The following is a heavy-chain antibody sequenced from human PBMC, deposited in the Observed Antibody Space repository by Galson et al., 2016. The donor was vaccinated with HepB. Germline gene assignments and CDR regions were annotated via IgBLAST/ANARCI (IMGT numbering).Heavy chain of an antibody. V-gene: IGHV1-69*13. J-gene: IGHJ4*02. CDR3: ARVSHTRYGDYFDY. Sequence: SVKVSCKASGGLFNTYAISWVRQAPGQGLVSMGGIIPIFGTTNYAQKFQGRVTITADESTSTVYMELISLRSEDTAVYYCARVSHTRYGDYFDYWGQGTLVTVSS. D-gene: IGHD4-17*01. CDR2: IIPIFGTT. CDR1: GGLFNTYA.